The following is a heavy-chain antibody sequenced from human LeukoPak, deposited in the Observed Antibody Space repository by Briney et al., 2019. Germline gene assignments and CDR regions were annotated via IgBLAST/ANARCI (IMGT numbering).Heavy chain of an antibody. CDR3: AAAVVPAAPLDY. V-gene: IGHV3-66*01. J-gene: IGHJ4*02. Sequence: GGSLRLSCAASGFTVSSNYMSWVRQAPGKGLVWVSVIYSGGSTYYADSVKGRFTISRDNSKNTLYLQMNSLRAEDTAVYYCAAAVVPAAPLDYWGQGTLVTVSS. D-gene: IGHD2-2*01. CDR1: GFTVSSNY. CDR2: IYSGGST.